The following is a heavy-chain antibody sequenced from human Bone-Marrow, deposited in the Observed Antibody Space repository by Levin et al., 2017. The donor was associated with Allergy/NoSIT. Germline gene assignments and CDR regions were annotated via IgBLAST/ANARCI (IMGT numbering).Heavy chain of an antibody. V-gene: IGHV1-18*01. Sequence: GESLKISCKASGYTFSSFVISWVRQAPGQGLEWMGWDSPYNGKTKYVEKFQGRVTMTTDRSTSTAYMELKILRSDDTAVYYCARENYDSSGYYLHFDHWGQGTLVTVSS. D-gene: IGHD3-22*01. CDR2: DSPYNGKT. CDR1: GYTFSSFV. CDR3: ARENYDSSGYYLHFDH. J-gene: IGHJ4*02.